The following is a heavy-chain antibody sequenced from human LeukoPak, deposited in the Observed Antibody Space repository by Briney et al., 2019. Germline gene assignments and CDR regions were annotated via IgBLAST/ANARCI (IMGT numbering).Heavy chain of an antibody. Sequence: SVTVSCKASGGTFSSYAISWVRQAPGQGLEWMGGIIPIFGTANYAQKLQSRVTITTDECTSTAYMELSSLRSEDTAVYYCAGRQSILELLKDWGQGTLVTVSS. J-gene: IGHJ4*02. CDR3: AGRQSILELLKD. CDR1: GGTFSSYA. V-gene: IGHV1-69*05. CDR2: IIPIFGTA. D-gene: IGHD1-7*01.